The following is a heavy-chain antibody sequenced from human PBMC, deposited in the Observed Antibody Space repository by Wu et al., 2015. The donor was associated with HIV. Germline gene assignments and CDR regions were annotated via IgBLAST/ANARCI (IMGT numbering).Heavy chain of an antibody. CDR1: GYTFTSYG. CDR3: ARDPPEYYDILTGYSXMGLDY. CDR2: ISAYNGNT. Sequence: QVQLVQSGAEVKKPGASVKVSCKASGYTFTSYGISWVRQAPGQGLEWMGWISAYNGNTNYAQKLQGRVTMTTDTSTSTAYMELRSLRSDDTAVYYCARDPPEYYDILTGYSXMGLDYWGQGTLVTVSS. J-gene: IGHJ4*02. V-gene: IGHV1-18*01. D-gene: IGHD3-9*01.